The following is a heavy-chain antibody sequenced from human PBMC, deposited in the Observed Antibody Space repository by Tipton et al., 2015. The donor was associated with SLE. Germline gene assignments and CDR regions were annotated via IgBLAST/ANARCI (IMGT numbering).Heavy chain of an antibody. CDR3: ARVGDYYNSGSRVFDH. Sequence: TLSLTCTVSVASINSSSYYWAWIRQPPGKGLEWIGSVFYSGTTYYNPSLKSRVTISLDTSKNQFSLKVNSVTAADTAVYFCARVGDYYNSGSRVFDHWGQGILVTVSS. J-gene: IGHJ4*02. CDR2: VFYSGTT. V-gene: IGHV4-39*07. CDR1: VASINSSSYY. D-gene: IGHD3-10*01.